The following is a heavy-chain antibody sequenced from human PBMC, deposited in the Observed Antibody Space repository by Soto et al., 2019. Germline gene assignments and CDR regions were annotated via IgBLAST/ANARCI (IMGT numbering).Heavy chain of an antibody. CDR1: GYSFTSYW. J-gene: IGHJ3*02. CDR3: ARQVGDYYDSSGYHDAFDI. Sequence: LGESLKISCKGSGYSFTSYWISWVRQMPGKGLEWMGRIDPSDSYTNYSPSFQGHVTISADKSISTAYLQWSSLKASDTAMYYCARQVGDYYDSSGYHDAFDIWGQGTMVTVSS. D-gene: IGHD3-22*01. CDR2: IDPSDSYT. V-gene: IGHV5-10-1*01.